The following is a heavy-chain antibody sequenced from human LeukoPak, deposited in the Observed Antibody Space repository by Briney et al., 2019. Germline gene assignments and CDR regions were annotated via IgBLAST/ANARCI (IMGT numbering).Heavy chain of an antibody. J-gene: IGHJ4*02. CDR1: GGSVSGYY. Sequence: PSETLSLTCVVSGGSVSGYYWGWIRQPPGRGLEWIGYVYYSGSTNYNPSFKSRITISVDTSRNQFSLQLSSVTAADTAVYYCARIRRYCSGGACYVLDNWGQGTLVAVSS. V-gene: IGHV4-59*02. CDR3: ARIRRYCSGGACYVLDN. CDR2: VYYSGST. D-gene: IGHD2-15*01.